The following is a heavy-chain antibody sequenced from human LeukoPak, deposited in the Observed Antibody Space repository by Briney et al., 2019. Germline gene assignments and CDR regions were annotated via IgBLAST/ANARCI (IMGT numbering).Heavy chain of an antibody. CDR2: IYYSGST. CDR3: ARRLKGGYCSSTSCYRFDP. CDR1: GGSISSYY. J-gene: IGHJ5*02. Sequence: SETLSLTFTVSGGSISSYYWSWIRQPPGKGLEWIGSIYYSGSTYYNPSLKSRVTRSVDTSKNQFSLKLSSVTAADTAVYYCARRLKGGYCSSTSCYRFDPWGQGTLVTVSS. D-gene: IGHD2-2*02. V-gene: IGHV4-39*01.